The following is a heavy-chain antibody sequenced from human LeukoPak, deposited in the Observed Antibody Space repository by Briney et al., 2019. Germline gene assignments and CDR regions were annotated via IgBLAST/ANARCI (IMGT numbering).Heavy chain of an antibody. CDR2: IYYSGST. V-gene: IGHV4-31*03. J-gene: IGHJ4*02. D-gene: IGHD1-1*01. CDR1: GGSISSGGYY. Sequence: SQTLSLTCTLSGGSISSGGYYWPQVRQHPGKGLDRIGYIYYSGSTHYNPSLTSRVTISVDTSKNQFSLKLSSVTAADTAVYYCARSRYTWNDVLDYWGQGTLVTVSS. CDR3: ARSRYTWNDVLDY.